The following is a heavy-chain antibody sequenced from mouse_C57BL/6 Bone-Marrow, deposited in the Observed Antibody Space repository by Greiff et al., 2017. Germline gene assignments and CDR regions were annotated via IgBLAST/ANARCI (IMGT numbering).Heavy chain of an antibody. Sequence: EVQRVESGGGLVKPGGSLKLSCAASGFTFSDYGMHWVRQAPEKGLEWVAYISSGSSTIYYPDTVKGRFTISRDNAKNTLFLQMTSLRSEDTAMYYCARRWLRGARDYGGRGTAVTVSA. CDR1: GFTFSDYG. CDR2: ISSGSSTI. J-gene: IGHJ4*01. CDR3: ARRWLRGARDY. D-gene: IGHD2-2*01. V-gene: IGHV5-17*01.